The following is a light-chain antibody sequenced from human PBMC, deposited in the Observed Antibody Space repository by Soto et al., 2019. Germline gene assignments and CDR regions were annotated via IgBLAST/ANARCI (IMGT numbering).Light chain of an antibody. CDR2: EVS. CDR1: SSDVGSYNY. CDR3: SSYTSSNTQV. Sequence: QSALTQPASVSGSPGQSITISCTGTSSDVGSYNYVSWYRHHPGKAPKLMIYEVSNRPSGVSNRFSGSKSGNTASLTISGLQAEDEADYYCSSYTSSNTQVFGGGTQLTVL. J-gene: IGLJ3*02. V-gene: IGLV2-14*01.